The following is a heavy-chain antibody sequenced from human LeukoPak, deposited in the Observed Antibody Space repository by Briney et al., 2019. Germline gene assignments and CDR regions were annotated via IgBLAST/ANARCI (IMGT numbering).Heavy chain of an antibody. CDR3: ASSRSPDAFDI. Sequence: ASVKVSCKASGYTFTGYYMHWVRQAPGQGLEWVGWINPNSGGTNYVQKFQGRVTMTRDMSISTAYMELSRLRSDDTAVYYCASSRSPDAFDIWGQGTMVTVSS. CDR2: INPNSGGT. V-gene: IGHV1-2*02. CDR1: GYTFTGYY. J-gene: IGHJ3*02.